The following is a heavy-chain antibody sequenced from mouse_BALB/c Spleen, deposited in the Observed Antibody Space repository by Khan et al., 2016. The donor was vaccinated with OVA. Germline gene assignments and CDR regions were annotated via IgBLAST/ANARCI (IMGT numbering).Heavy chain of an antibody. CDR1: GYSITSNYA. Sequence: EVQLVESGPGLVKPSQSLSLTCTVTGYSITSNYAWNWIRQFPGNKLEWMGYISYSGSTNYNPSLKSRISITRYTSKNQFFLQLNSVTTEDTATYYCARGNYYGYAMDYWGQGTSITVSS. CDR3: ARGNYYGYAMDY. J-gene: IGHJ4*01. CDR2: ISYSGST. D-gene: IGHD1-1*01. V-gene: IGHV3-2*02.